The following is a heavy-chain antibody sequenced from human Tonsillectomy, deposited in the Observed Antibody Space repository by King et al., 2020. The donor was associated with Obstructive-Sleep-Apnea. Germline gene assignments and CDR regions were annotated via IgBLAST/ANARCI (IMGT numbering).Heavy chain of an antibody. V-gene: IGHV3-7*01. Sequence: VQLVESGGGLVQPGGSLRLSCAASGFTFSSFWMSWVRQAPGKGLEWVANIKQDGSEKYYVDSVKGRFTISRDNAKNSLYLQMNSLRAEDTAVYYCAREDIVVVPVHYYYYGMDVWGKGTTVTVSS. CDR1: GFTFSSFW. J-gene: IGHJ6*04. CDR3: AREDIVVVPVHYYYYGMDV. CDR2: IKQDGSEK. D-gene: IGHD2-2*01.